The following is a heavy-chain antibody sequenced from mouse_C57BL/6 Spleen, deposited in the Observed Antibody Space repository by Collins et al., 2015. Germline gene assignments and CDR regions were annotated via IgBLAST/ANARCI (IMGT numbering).Heavy chain of an antibody. CDR3: ANGGTTAYYAMDY. CDR2: IHPSDSDT. D-gene: IGHD1-2*01. V-gene: IGHV1-74*01. J-gene: IGHJ4*01. Sequence: PGAELVKPGASVKVSCKASGYTFTRYWMHWVKQRPGQGLEWIGRIHPSDSDTNYNQKFKGKATLTVDKSSSTAYMQLSSLTSEDSAVYYCANGGTTAYYAMDYWGQGTSVTVSS. CDR1: GYTFTRYW.